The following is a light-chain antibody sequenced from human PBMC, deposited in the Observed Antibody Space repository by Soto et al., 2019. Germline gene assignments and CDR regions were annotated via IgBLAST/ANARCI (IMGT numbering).Light chain of an antibody. Sequence: EIVLTQSPGTLSLSPGERATLSCRASQSVSSSYLAWYQQKPGQAPRLLIYGASTRATGIPARFSGSGSGTEFTLTISSLQSEDFAVYYCQQYNNWPVTFGQGTMVDIK. CDR1: QSVSSSY. V-gene: IGKV3-15*01. J-gene: IGKJ1*01. CDR3: QQYNNWPVT. CDR2: GAS.